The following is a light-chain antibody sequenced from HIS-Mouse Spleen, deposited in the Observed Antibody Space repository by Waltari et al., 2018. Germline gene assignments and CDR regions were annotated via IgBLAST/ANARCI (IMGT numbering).Light chain of an antibody. CDR1: NIGSKS. CDR2: DDR. Sequence: SYVLTQPPSVSVAPGKTARITCGGNNIGSKSVHWYQQKPGQAPGLVVYDDRDRPSGIPDRFSGSNSGNTATLTISRVEAGDEADYYCQVWDSSSDHVVFGGGTKLTVL. J-gene: IGLJ2*01. CDR3: QVWDSSSDHVV. V-gene: IGLV3-21*03.